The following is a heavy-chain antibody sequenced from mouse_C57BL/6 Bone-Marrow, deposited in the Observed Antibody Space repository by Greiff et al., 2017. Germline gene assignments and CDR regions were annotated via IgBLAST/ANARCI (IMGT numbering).Heavy chain of an antibody. Sequence: QVQLQQSGAELVKPGASVKMSCKASGYTFTSYWITWVKQRPGQGLEWIGDIYPGSGSTNYNEKFKSKATLTVDTSSSTAYMQLSSLTSEDSAVYYCARESSYYYGSSYEDDYYAMDYWGQGTSVTVSS. CDR3: ARESSYYYGSSYEDDYYAMDY. CDR2: IYPGSGST. J-gene: IGHJ4*01. D-gene: IGHD1-1*01. CDR1: GYTFTSYW. V-gene: IGHV1-55*01.